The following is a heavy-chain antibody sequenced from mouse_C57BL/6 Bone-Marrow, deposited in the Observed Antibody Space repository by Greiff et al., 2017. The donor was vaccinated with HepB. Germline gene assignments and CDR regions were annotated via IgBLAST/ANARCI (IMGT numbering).Heavy chain of an antibody. V-gene: IGHV1-64*01. D-gene: IGHD2-3*01. Sequence: QVQLQQPGAELVKPGASVKLSCKASGYTFTSYWMHWVKQRPGQGLEWIGMIHPNSGSTNYNEKFKSKATLTVDKSSSTAYMQLSSLTSEDSAVYYCARGRGLLHWYFDVWGTGTTVTVSS. J-gene: IGHJ1*03. CDR1: GYTFTSYW. CDR2: IHPNSGST. CDR3: ARGRGLLHWYFDV.